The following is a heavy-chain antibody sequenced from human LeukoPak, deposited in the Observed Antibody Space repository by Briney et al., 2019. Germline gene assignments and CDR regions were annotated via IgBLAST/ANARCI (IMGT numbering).Heavy chain of an antibody. V-gene: IGHV4-38-2*02. CDR2: IYHSGST. CDR3: ATKITIFGVVIIGPHYFGY. J-gene: IGHJ4*02. Sequence: SETLSLTCTVSGYSISSGYYWGWIRQPPGKGLEWIGSIYHSGSTYYNPSLKSRVTISVDTSKNQFSLKLSSVTAADTAVYYCATKITIFGVVIIGPHYFGYWGQGTLVTVSS. CDR1: GYSISSGYY. D-gene: IGHD3-3*01.